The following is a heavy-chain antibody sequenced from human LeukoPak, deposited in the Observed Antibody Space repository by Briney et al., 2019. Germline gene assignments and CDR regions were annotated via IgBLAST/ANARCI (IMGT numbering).Heavy chain of an antibody. Sequence: GRSLRLSCAASGFTFDDYAMHWVRQAPGKGLEWVSGISWNSGSIGYADSVKGRFTISRDNAKNSLYLQMNSLRAEDTALYYCAKDPGGYYGSGSYYSYFDYWGQGTLVTVSP. D-gene: IGHD3-10*01. V-gene: IGHV3-9*01. CDR2: ISWNSGSI. CDR1: GFTFDDYA. J-gene: IGHJ4*02. CDR3: AKDPGGYYGSGSYYSYFDY.